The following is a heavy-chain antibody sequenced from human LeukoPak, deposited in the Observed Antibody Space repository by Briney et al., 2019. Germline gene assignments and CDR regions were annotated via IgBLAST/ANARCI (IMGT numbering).Heavy chain of an antibody. D-gene: IGHD3-16*02. V-gene: IGHV4-39*01. CDR1: VDSIRRDNYY. CDR2: IYYSGST. Sequence: KPSETLSLTCTVSVDSIRRDNYYWGWIRQPPGKGLEWIGSIYYSGSTYYNPSLKSRVSISVDPSKSQFSLKLTSVTAADTAVYYCATHPLLDYWGQGSLVTVSS. J-gene: IGHJ4*02. CDR3: ATHPLLDY.